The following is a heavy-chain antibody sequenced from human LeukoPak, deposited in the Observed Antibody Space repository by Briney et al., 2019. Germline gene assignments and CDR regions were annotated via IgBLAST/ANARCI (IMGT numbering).Heavy chain of an antibody. D-gene: IGHD5-18*01. CDR2: IYYSGST. J-gene: IGHJ4*02. V-gene: IGHV4-30-4*01. CDR1: GGSISSGDYY. Sequence: SETLSLTCTVSGGSISSGDYYWSWIRQPPGKGLEWIGYIYYSGSTYYNPSLKSRVTISVDTSKNQFSLKLSSVTAADTAVYYCARDLDTSYFDYWGQGTLVTVSS. CDR3: ARDLDTSYFDY.